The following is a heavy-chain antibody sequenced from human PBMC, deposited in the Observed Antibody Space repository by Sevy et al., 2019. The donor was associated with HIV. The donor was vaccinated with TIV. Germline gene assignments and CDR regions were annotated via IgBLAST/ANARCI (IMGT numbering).Heavy chain of an antibody. CDR2: KESGGQT. Sequence: GGSLRLSCAASGFSVSSYYVGWVRQAPGKGLEWVSTKESGGQTYYADSVRGRFTIARDESANNLFLQLNNLRAEDTGVYYCARMTSPWSIDSWGQGTLVTVSS. V-gene: IGHV3-53*01. CDR3: ARMTSPWSIDS. CDR1: GFSVSSYY. J-gene: IGHJ4*02.